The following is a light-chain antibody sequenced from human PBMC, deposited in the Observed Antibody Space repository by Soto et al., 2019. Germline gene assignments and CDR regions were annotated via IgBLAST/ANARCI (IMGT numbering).Light chain of an antibody. CDR2: TNN. V-gene: IGLV1-47*01. CDR3: AASDDSLSGWV. J-gene: IGLJ3*02. Sequence: QSVLTQPPSASGTPGQRVTISCSGRNSNIGSNYVYWYQQVPGTAPKLLIYTNNQRPSGVPDRFSGSKSATSASLAIGGLRSEDEADYYCAASDDSLSGWVFGGGTKLTVL. CDR1: NSNIGSNY.